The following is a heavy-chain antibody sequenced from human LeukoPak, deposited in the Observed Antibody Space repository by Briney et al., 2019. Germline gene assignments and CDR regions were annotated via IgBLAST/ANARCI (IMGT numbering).Heavy chain of an antibody. Sequence: SVKVSCKASGGTFSSYAISWVRQAPGQGLEWMGGIIPIFGTANYAQKFQGRVTMTRDMSTSTVYMELSSLRSEDTAVYYCARGRQPSDAFDIWGQGTMVTVSS. J-gene: IGHJ3*02. D-gene: IGHD6-13*01. CDR2: IIPIFGTA. V-gene: IGHV1-69*05. CDR1: GGTFSSYA. CDR3: ARGRQPSDAFDI.